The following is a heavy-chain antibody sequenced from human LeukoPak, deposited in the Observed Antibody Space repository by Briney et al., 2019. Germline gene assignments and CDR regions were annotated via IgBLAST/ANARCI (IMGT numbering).Heavy chain of an antibody. V-gene: IGHV4-39*02. J-gene: IGHJ5*02. Sequence: SETLSLTCTVSGGSISSSSSYWGWIGQPPGKGLEWIGSIYYSGSTYYNPSLKSRVTISVDTSKNQFSLKLSSVTAADTAVYYCAREYSSSSGFDPWGQGTLVTVSS. CDR3: AREYSSSSGFDP. CDR2: IYYSGST. D-gene: IGHD6-6*01. CDR1: GGSISSSSSY.